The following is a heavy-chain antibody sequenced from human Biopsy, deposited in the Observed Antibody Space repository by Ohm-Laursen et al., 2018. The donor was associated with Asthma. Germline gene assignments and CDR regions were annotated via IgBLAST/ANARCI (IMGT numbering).Heavy chain of an antibody. CDR2: VSYDGGVA. CDR1: GFSFSNYG. CDR3: AKRRGYSDLTDFDH. V-gene: IGHV3-30*18. Sequence: SLRLSCAASGFSFSNYGMHWVRQAPGKGLEWVAVVSYDGGVAHYADSMKGRFTISRDNAKSTLYLQMNRLRTDDTAVYFCAKRRGYSDLTDFDHWGQGTLATVSS. J-gene: IGHJ4*02. D-gene: IGHD3-3*01.